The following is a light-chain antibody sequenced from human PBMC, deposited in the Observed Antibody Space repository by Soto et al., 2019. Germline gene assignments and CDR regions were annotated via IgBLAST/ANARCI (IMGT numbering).Light chain of an antibody. CDR2: SNN. V-gene: IGLV1-44*01. CDR3: SAWDDSLNGVV. Sequence: QLVLTQPPSASGTPGQRVTISCSGSSSNIGSNTVNWYQQLPGTAPKLLIYSNNQRPSGVPDRFSGSKSGTSAPLAISGLQSDDEADYYCSAWDDSLNGVVFGGGTKLTVL. CDR1: SSNIGSNT. J-gene: IGLJ2*01.